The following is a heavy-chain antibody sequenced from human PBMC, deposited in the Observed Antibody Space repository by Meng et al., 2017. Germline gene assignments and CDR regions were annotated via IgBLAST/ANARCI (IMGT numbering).Heavy chain of an antibody. V-gene: IGHV3-21*01. CDR2: ISSSSSYI. J-gene: IGHJ4*01. D-gene: IGHD2-15*01. CDR3: ARASFRNRYCSGGSCATDD. Sequence: GESLKISCAASGFTFSSYSMNWVRQAPGKGLEWVSSISSSSSYIYYADSVKGRFTISRDNAKNSLYLQMNSLRAEDTAVYYCARASFRNRYCSGGSCATDDWGQGTLVTVSS. CDR1: GFTFSSYS.